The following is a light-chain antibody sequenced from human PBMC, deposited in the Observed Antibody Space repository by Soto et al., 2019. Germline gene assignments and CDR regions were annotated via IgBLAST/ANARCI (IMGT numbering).Light chain of an antibody. CDR3: QQYNDRPPT. Sequence: EIVMTQSPATLSVSPGEGATLSCRASQSVRSSLAWYQQKPGQAPRLLIYGASTRSTGIPARFSGSGSGTDFTLTISSLQSEDFVVYYCQQYNDRPPTFGQGTKVEIK. V-gene: IGKV3-15*01. CDR1: QSVRSS. CDR2: GAS. J-gene: IGKJ1*01.